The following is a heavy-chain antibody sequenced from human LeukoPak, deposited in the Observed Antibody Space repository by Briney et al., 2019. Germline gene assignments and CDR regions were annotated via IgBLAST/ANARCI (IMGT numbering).Heavy chain of an antibody. CDR2: IYYTGNT. CDR1: GVSISSSNSY. CDR3: ARGDSGYYAFPFDY. J-gene: IGHJ4*02. V-gene: IGHV4-39*07. Sequence: SETLSLTCTVSGVSISSSNSYWGWIRQPPGKGLEWIGSIYYTGNTYYNASLKSQVSISIDTSKNQFSLKLSSVTAADTAVYYCARGDSGYYAFPFDYWGQGTLVTVSS. D-gene: IGHD3-22*01.